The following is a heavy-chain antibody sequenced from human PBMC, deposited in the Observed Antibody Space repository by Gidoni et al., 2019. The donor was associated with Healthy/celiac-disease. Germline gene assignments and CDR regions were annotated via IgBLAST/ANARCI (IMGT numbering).Heavy chain of an antibody. D-gene: IGHD3-3*01. V-gene: IGHV3-21*01. CDR3: ARAGDSHYDFWSDHQGFDY. CDR2: VSSNSGYR. Sequence: EVQLVESGRGLVKPGGSLRLSCPFPGFTFSNYILNWVRQAPGMGLEWVSTVSSNSGYRYYADSVKGRFTISRDNAKNSQYLHMNSLRGEDTAVYYCARAGDSHYDFWSDHQGFDYWGQGTLVTVSA. J-gene: IGHJ4*02. CDR1: GFTFSNYI.